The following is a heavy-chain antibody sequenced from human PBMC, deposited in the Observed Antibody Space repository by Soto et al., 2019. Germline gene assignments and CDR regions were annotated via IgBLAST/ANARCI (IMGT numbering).Heavy chain of an antibody. Sequence: PSETLSLTCTVSGGSISSGGYYWSWTRQHPGKGLEWIGYIYYSGSTYYNPSLKSRLTISVDTSKNQFSLKLSSVTAADTAVYYCARGLEGGGYYLTGYYYYGMDVWGQGTTVTVSS. CDR1: GGSISSGGYY. J-gene: IGHJ6*02. V-gene: IGHV4-31*03. CDR3: ARGLEGGGYYLTGYYYYGMDV. CDR2: IYYSGST. D-gene: IGHD1-26*01.